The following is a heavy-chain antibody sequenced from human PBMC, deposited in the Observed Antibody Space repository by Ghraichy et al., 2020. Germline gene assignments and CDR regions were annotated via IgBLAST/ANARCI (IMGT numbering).Heavy chain of an antibody. V-gene: IGHV4-39*01. CDR2: IYYSGST. CDR3: ARHEGSGWYYFFDY. Sequence: SETLPLTCTVSGGSISSSSYYWGWIRQPPGKGLEWIGSIYYSGSTYYNPSLKSRVTISVDTSKNQFSLKLSSVTAVDTAVYYCARHEGSGWYYFFDYWGQGTLVTVSS. D-gene: IGHD6-19*01. J-gene: IGHJ4*02. CDR1: GGSISSSSYY.